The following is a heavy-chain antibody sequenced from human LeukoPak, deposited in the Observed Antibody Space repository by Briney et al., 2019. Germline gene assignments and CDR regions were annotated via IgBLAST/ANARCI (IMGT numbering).Heavy chain of an antibody. CDR3: ARGYGDYPNWFDP. Sequence: SVKVSCKASGGTFSSYAMSWVRQAPGQGLEWMGGIIPIFGTANYAQKFQGRVTITADASTSTAYMELSSLRSQDTAVYYCARGYGDYPNWFDPWGQGTLVTVYS. D-gene: IGHD4-17*01. V-gene: IGHV1-69*01. CDR1: GGTFSSYA. CDR2: IIPIFGTA. J-gene: IGHJ5*02.